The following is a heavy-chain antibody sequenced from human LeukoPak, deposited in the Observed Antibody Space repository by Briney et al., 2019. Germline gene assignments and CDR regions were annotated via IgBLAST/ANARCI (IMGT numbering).Heavy chain of an antibody. V-gene: IGHV3-30*18. CDR1: GFTFSSYG. J-gene: IGHJ4*02. CDR3: AKDQVGAIPTAFDY. D-gene: IGHD1-26*01. Sequence: TGGSLRLSCAASGFTFSSYGMHWVRQAPGKGLEWVAVISYDGSNKYYADSVKGRFTISRDNSKNTLYLQMNSLRAEDTAVYYCAKDQVGAIPTAFDYWGQGTLVTVSS. CDR2: ISYDGSNK.